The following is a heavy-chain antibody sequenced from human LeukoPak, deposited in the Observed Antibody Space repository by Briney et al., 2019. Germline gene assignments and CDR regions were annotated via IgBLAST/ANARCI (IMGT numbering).Heavy chain of an antibody. D-gene: IGHD1-14*01. CDR3: ATERPGSRTLDS. V-gene: IGHV3-66*01. J-gene: IGHJ4*02. Sequence: GGSLRLSCAASGFIVSGNHMNWVRLAPGKGLEWVSIVYSVGATYYEDSVKGRFTVSRDDSKNIVFLQMNNLRSEDTAVYFCATERPGSRTLDSWGQGTPVTVSS. CDR1: GFIVSGNH. CDR2: VYSVGAT.